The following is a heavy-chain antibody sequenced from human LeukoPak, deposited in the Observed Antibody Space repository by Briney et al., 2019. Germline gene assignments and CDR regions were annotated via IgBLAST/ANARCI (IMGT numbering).Heavy chain of an antibody. J-gene: IGHJ4*02. CDR2: INHSGST. V-gene: IGHV4-34*01. CDR1: GGSFSGYY. D-gene: IGHD3-22*01. CDR3: ATNYYDSSGYYYGFDY. Sequence: PSETLSLTCAVYGGSFSGYYWSWIRQPPGQGLEWIGEINHSGSTNYNPSLKSRVTISVDTSKNQFSLKLSSVTAADTAVYYCATNYYDSSGYYYGFDYWGQGTLVTVSS.